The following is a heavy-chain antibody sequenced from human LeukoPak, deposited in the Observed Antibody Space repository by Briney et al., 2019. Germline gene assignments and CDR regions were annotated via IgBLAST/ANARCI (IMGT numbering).Heavy chain of an antibody. J-gene: IGHJ4*02. D-gene: IGHD5-18*01. CDR2: IYYSGST. Sequence: SETLSLTCTVSGGSISSSSYYWGWIRQPPGKGLEWIGSIYYSGSTYYNPSLKSRVTISVDTSKNQFSLKLSSVTAADTAVYYCARHEGYSYGYLAFDYWGQGTPVTVSS. V-gene: IGHV4-39*01. CDR1: GGSISSSSYY. CDR3: ARHEGYSYGYLAFDY.